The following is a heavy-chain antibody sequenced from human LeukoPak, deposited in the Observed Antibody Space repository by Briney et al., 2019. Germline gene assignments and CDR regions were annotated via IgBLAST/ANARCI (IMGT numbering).Heavy chain of an antibody. V-gene: IGHV4-39*01. Sequence: PSETLSLTCTVSGGSISSSSYYWGWIRQPPGKGLEWIGRIYYSRSTYYNPPLTSRLTISVDTSKNQFSLKLSSVTAAETAVYYCARQLYYGSGSYLYAFDIWGQGTMVTVSS. CDR1: GGSISSSSYY. D-gene: IGHD3-10*01. J-gene: IGHJ3*02. CDR3: ARQLYYGSGSYLYAFDI. CDR2: IYYSRST.